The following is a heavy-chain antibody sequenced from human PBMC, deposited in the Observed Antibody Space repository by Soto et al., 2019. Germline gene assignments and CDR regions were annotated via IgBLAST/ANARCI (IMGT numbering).Heavy chain of an antibody. CDR3: AREISPYYDILTGSHFDY. D-gene: IGHD3-9*01. J-gene: IGHJ4*02. Sequence: QVQLQESGPGLVKPSETLSLTCTVSGGSVSSGSYYWSWIRQPPGKGLEWIGYIYYSGSTNYNPPLKSRVTISVDTSKTQFSLKLSSVTAADTAVYYCAREISPYYDILTGSHFDYWGQGTLVTVSS. V-gene: IGHV4-61*01. CDR2: IYYSGST. CDR1: GGSVSSGSYY.